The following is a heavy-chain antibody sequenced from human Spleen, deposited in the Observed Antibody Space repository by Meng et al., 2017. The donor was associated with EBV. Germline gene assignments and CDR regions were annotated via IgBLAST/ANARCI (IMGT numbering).Heavy chain of an antibody. CDR3: ATSRGNTYGTTFDH. CDR2: IHNSGNT. V-gene: IGHV4-30-4*01. D-gene: IGHD5-18*01. Sequence: QVRLEESGPGVGKPSQTLSLTCAVSGGSVTSGADYWGWIRQPPGRGLEWIGYIHNSGNTYFNPSLKSRVTISMDTSKKQFSLNLSSVTAADTAVYYCATSRGNTYGTTFDHWGQGTLVTVSS. J-gene: IGHJ4*02. CDR1: GGSVTSGADY.